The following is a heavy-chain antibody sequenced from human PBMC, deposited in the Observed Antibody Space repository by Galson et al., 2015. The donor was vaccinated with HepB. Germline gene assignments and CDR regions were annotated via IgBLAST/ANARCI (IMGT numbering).Heavy chain of an antibody. V-gene: IGHV1-69*13. J-gene: IGHJ6*02. CDR2: ILPIFGTR. D-gene: IGHD2-21*01. Sequence: SVKVSCKASGGTFSSYSSYTISWVRQAPGRELEWMGGILPIFGTRNYAQKFQGRVTITADESTSTAYMELSSLRSEDTAIYYCAKGLPRGGAIQARILYGMDVWGQGTTVTVSS. CDR1: GGTFSSYSSYT. CDR3: AKGLPRGGAIQARILYGMDV.